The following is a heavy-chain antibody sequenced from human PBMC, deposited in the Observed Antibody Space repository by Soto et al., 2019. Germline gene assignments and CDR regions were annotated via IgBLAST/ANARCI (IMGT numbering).Heavy chain of an antibody. CDR3: ARGARPYYDFWSGYYFDY. V-gene: IGHV1-69*13. J-gene: IGHJ4*02. CDR2: IIPIFGTA. Sequence: SVKVSCKASGGTFSSYAISWVRQAPGQGLEWMGGIIPIFGTANYAQKFQGRVTITADESTSTAYMELSSLRSEDTAVYYCARGARPYYDFWSGYYFDYWGQGTLVTVSS. D-gene: IGHD3-3*01. CDR1: GGTFSSYA.